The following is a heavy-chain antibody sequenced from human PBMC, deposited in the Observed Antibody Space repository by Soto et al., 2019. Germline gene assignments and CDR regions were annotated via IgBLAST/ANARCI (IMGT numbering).Heavy chain of an antibody. D-gene: IGHD2-2*01. CDR2: IYPGASDI. CDR3: ARKGTSRRSDYAAFVF. CDR1: GYTFIYFW. Sequence: VESLKISCQASGYTFIYFWVAWVRQVPWKGLEWMGVIYPGASDIRYSPSFEGHVTISADKSTNTAYLQWSSLEAADTAIYYCARKGTSRRSDYAAFVFGCPGTMLTV. J-gene: IGHJ4*02. V-gene: IGHV5-51*01.